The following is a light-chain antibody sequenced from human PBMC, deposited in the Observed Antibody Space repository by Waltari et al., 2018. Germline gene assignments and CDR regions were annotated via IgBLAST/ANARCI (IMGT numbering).Light chain of an antibody. J-gene: IGLJ3*02. CDR2: DVS. CDR1: SSAVGGYNY. CDR3: SSYTNTGTRV. Sequence: QSALTQPASVSGSPGQSITISCPGTSSAVGGYNYVSWYQQHPGKAPKLMIYDVSNRASGVSNRFSGSKSGNTASLTISGLQAEDEADFYCSSYTNTGTRVFGGGTKLTVL. V-gene: IGLV2-14*03.